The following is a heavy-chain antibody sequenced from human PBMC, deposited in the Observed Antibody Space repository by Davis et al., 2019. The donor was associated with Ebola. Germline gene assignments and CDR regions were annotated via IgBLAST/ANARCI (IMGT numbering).Heavy chain of an antibody. CDR1: GFTSGSFS. D-gene: IGHD2-15*01. Sequence: SLKISCAASGFTSGSFSMNWVRQAPGKGLEWLSSISSGSTYIYYADSVKGRFTISRDNAKNSLYLQIDGLRSEDTAVYYCAPAATFGSPDWGQGTLVTVSS. J-gene: IGHJ4*02. V-gene: IGHV3-21*01. CDR2: ISSGSTYI. CDR3: APAATFGSPD.